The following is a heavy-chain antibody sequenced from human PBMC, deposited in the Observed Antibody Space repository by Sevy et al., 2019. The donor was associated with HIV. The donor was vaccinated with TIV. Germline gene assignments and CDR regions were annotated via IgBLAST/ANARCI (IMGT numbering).Heavy chain of an antibody. Sequence: GGSLRLSCAASGFTFSKYSMSWVRQPPGKGLEWVSTLSFGCGEINHADSVKGRFTISRDNSKNSLYLQRNNLRAEDTAVYYCAGGGCTKPHDYGGQGTLVTVSS. CDR3: AGGGCTKPHDY. D-gene: IGHD2-8*01. CDR2: LSFGCGEI. CDR1: GFTFSKYS. J-gene: IGHJ4*02. V-gene: IGHV3-23*01.